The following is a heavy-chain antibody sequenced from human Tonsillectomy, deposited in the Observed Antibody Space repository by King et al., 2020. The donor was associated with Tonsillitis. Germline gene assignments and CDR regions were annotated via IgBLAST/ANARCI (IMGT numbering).Heavy chain of an antibody. CDR1: GFPFSNYG. D-gene: IGHD6-13*01. CDR3: ARALTAASPTGYYFDY. CDR2: IWYDGSNE. J-gene: IGHJ4*02. V-gene: IGHV3-33*08. Sequence: VQLVESGGGVVQPGRSLRLSCAASGFPFSNYGMHWVRQAPGKGLEWVALIWYDGSNEYYGDSVKGRFTISRDNSKSTLSLQMNSLRAEDTAVYYCARALTAASPTGYYFDYWGQGTLVTVSS.